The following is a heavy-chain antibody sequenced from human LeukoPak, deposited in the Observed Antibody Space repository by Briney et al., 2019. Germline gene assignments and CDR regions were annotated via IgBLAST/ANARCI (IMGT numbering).Heavy chain of an antibody. CDR1: GGTFSSYA. CDR2: IIPILGIA. CDR3: ARGSHWADY. J-gene: IGHJ4*02. Sequence: SVKVSCKASGGTFSSYAISWVRQAPGQGLEWMGRIIPILGIANYAQKFQGRVTMTTDTSTSTAYMELRSLRSDDTAVYYCARGSHWADYWGQGTLVTVSS. V-gene: IGHV1-69*04. D-gene: IGHD7-27*01.